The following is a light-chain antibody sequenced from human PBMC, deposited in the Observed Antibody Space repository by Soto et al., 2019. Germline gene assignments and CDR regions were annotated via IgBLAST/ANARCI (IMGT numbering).Light chain of an antibody. CDR3: QQSYNTWT. CDR2: AAS. CDR1: QSIDTY. Sequence: DIQMTQSPSSLSASVGDTVTITCRASQSIDTYVNWYQQKPGKAPKLLIYAASSLQSGVPSRFSGSGSGTDFTLTISSLQPEDSATYYCQQSYNTWTFGQGTKVEIK. J-gene: IGKJ1*01. V-gene: IGKV1-39*01.